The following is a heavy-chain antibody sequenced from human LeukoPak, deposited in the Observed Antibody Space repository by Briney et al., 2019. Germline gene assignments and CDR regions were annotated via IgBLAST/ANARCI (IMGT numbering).Heavy chain of an antibody. CDR3: ARGRAAAGTYY. CDR1: GGSISSSSYY. J-gene: IGHJ4*02. D-gene: IGHD6-13*01. Sequence: SETLSLTCTVSGGSISSSSYYWGWIRQPPGKGLEWIGSIYYSGSTYYNPSLKSRVTISVDTSKNQFSLKLSSVTAADTAVYYCARGRAAAGTYYWGQGTLVTVSP. CDR2: IYYSGST. V-gene: IGHV4-39*07.